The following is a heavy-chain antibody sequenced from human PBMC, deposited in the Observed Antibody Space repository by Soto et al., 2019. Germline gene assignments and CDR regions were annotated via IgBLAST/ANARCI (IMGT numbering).Heavy chain of an antibody. J-gene: IGHJ4*02. V-gene: IGHV3-23*01. CDR2: ISGVGDHT. D-gene: IGHD5-12*01. Sequence: GGSLRLSCAASGFTVDTYAMAWVRQTPRKGLDWVSSISGVGDHTYYANSVKGRFTISRDSSENTVYLQMNSLRAEDTAVYFCAKGYDRYGSGYEGFDTWGQGTLVTVSS. CDR3: AKGYDRYGSGYEGFDT. CDR1: GFTVDTYA.